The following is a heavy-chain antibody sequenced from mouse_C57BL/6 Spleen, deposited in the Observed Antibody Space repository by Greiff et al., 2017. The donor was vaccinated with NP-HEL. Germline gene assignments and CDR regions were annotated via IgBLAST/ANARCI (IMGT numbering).Heavy chain of an antibody. D-gene: IGHD2-2*01. Sequence: VQLQQSGPELVKPGASVKISCKASGYTFTDYYINWVKQRPGQGLEWIGWIFPGSGSTYYNEKFKGKSTLTLDNSSSPAYMLLSILTSEDSAVYFGARYGYDGTSYYAMDDWGQGTSVTVSS. CDR2: IFPGSGST. CDR3: ARYGYDGTSYYAMDD. V-gene: IGHV1-75*01. J-gene: IGHJ4*01. CDR1: GYTFTDYY.